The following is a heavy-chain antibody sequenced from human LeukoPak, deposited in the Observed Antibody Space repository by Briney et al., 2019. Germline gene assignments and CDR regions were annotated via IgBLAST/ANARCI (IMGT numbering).Heavy chain of an antibody. V-gene: IGHV4-34*01. D-gene: IGHD6-6*01. CDR2: INHSGST. Sequence: SETLSLTCAVYGGSFSGYYWSWLRQPPGKGLEWLGEINHSGSTNYNPSLKSRVTISVDTSKNQFSLKLSSVTAADTAVYYCARGLRGYSSSSERDYWGQGTLVTVSS. CDR1: GGSFSGYY. J-gene: IGHJ4*02. CDR3: ARGLRGYSSSSERDY.